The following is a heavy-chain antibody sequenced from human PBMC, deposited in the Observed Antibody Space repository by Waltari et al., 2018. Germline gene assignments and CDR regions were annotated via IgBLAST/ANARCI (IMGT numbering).Heavy chain of an antibody. V-gene: IGHV1-46*01. CDR3: TNGEDAFDI. Sequence: QVQLVQSGAEVKKPGASVKVSCKASGYTFTSYYMHWVRQAPGQGLEWMGIINPSGGSTSYAQKVQGRVTMTRDTSTTTVYMELSSLRSEETAVYYCTNGEDAFDIWGQGTMVTVSS. CDR2: INPSGGST. D-gene: IGHD2-8*01. J-gene: IGHJ3*02. CDR1: GYTFTSYY.